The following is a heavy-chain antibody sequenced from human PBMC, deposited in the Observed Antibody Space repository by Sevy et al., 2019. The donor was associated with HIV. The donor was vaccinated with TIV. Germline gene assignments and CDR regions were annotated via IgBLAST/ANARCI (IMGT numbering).Heavy chain of an antibody. CDR1: GFTFAEYS. J-gene: IGHJ4*02. D-gene: IGHD2-8*01. Sequence: GGSLRLSCAASGFTFAEYSMSWVRQAPGKGLEWVSTFSFGCGRINYADSVKGRFTISRDDSKNTLFLQMNSLRAEDTATYFCAREGCTLPHDYWGQGTLVTVSS. V-gene: IGHV3-23*01. CDR2: FSFGCGRI. CDR3: AREGCTLPHDY.